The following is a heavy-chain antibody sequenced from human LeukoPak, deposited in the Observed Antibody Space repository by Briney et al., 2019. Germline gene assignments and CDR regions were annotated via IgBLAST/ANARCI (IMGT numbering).Heavy chain of an antibody. D-gene: IGHD6-19*01. V-gene: IGHV3-11*01. Sequence: GGSLRLSCAASGSTFSDYYMNWIRQAPGKGLEWVSYISSTGVTIYYADSVKGRFTISRDNAKNSLYLQVNSLRAEDTAVYYCARFRGNAVAGNPWYYGMDVWGQGTTVTVSS. J-gene: IGHJ6*02. CDR1: GSTFSDYY. CDR3: ARFRGNAVAGNPWYYGMDV. CDR2: ISSTGVTI.